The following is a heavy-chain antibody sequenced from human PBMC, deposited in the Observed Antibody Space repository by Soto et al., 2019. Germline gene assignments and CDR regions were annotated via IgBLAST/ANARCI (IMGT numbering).Heavy chain of an antibody. V-gene: IGHV3-74*01. D-gene: IGHD6-19*01. CDR2: INSDGSST. CDR3: ASLAVAPPYSSGWYDYYYGMDV. Sequence: GGSLRLSCAASGFTFSSYWMHWVRQAPGKGLVWASRINSDGSSTSYADSVKGRFTISRDNAKNTLYLQMNSLRAEDTAVYYCASLAVAPPYSSGWYDYYYGMDVWGQGTTVTVSS. J-gene: IGHJ6*02. CDR1: GFTFSSYW.